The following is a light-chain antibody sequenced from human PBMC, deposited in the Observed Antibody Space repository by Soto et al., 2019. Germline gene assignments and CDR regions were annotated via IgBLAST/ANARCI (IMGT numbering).Light chain of an antibody. CDR2: DDS. CDR1: RSISRW. Sequence: DIQMTQSPPSFTGSXGGRVTIPXXXXASRSISRWLAWYQQKPGKAPKLLIYDDSSLESGVPSRFSGSGSGTEFTLTISSLQPDDFATYFCQQYNSYPITFGQGTRLEI. V-gene: IGKV1-5*01. CDR3: QQYNSYPIT. J-gene: IGKJ5*01.